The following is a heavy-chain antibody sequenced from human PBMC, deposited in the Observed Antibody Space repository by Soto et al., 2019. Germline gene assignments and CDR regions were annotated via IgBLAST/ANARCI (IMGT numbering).Heavy chain of an antibody. CDR2: ISWNSGSI. CDR3: ARGYYDILTGFLGEYYFDY. Sequence: DVQLVESGGGLVQPGRSLRLSCAASGFTFDDYAMHWVRQAPGKGLEWVSGISWNSGSIGYADSVKGRFTISRDNAKNSLYLQMNSLRAEDTALYYCARGYYDILTGFLGEYYFDYWGQGTLVTVSS. J-gene: IGHJ4*02. V-gene: IGHV3-9*01. D-gene: IGHD3-9*01. CDR1: GFTFDDYA.